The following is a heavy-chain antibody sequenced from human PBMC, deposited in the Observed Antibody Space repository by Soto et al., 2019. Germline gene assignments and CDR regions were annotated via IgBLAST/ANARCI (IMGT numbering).Heavy chain of an antibody. D-gene: IGHD1-1*01. Sequence: QVNLVQSGAEVKKPGASVKVSCKGSSYAFTTYGITWVRQAPGQGLEWMGWISAHKGNTNYAQKLQGRVTGTRDTSTSTAYMELMRLSSDDTAVYYCGRGRYGDYWGQGALVTVSS. V-gene: IGHV1-18*01. CDR1: SYAFTTYG. CDR3: GRGRYGDY. J-gene: IGHJ4*02. CDR2: ISAHKGNT.